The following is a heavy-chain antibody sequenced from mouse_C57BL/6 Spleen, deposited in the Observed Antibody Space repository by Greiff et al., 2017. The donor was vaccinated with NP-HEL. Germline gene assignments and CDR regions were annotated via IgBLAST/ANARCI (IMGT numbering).Heavy chain of an antibody. J-gene: IGHJ4*01. Sequence: EVQLQQSGPELVKPGASVKISCKASGYTFTDYYMNWVKQSHGKSLEWIGDINPNNGGTSYNQKFKGKATLTVDKSSSTAYMELRSLTSEDSAVYYCARRWDGVPYAMDYWGQGTSVTVSS. D-gene: IGHD4-1*01. CDR1: GYTFTDYY. CDR2: INPNNGGT. CDR3: ARRWDGVPYAMDY. V-gene: IGHV1-26*01.